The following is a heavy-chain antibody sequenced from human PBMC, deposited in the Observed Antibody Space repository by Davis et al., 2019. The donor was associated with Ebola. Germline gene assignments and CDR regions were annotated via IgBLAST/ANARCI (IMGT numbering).Heavy chain of an antibody. CDR1: GYSFTSYW. J-gene: IGHJ6*02. V-gene: IGHV5-51*01. CDR2: IYPGDSDT. Sequence: PGGSLRLSCKGSGYSFTSYWIGWVRQMPAKGLEWMGIIYPGDSDTRYSPSFQGQVTISADKSISTAYLQWSSLKASDTAMYYCARQEGGNPNYYGMDVWGQGTTVTVSS. CDR3: ARQEGGNPNYYGMDV. D-gene: IGHD4-23*01.